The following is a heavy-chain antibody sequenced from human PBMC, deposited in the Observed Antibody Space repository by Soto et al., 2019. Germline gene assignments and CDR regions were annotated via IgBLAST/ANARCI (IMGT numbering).Heavy chain of an antibody. D-gene: IGHD2-2*01. J-gene: IGHJ5*02. V-gene: IGHV3-23*01. CDR1: GFTFSSYA. CDR3: AKDLGYCSSTSCYVTGWFDP. Sequence: SGGSLRLSCAASGFTFSSYAMSWVRQAPGKGLEWVSAISGSGGSTYYADSVKGRFTISRDNSKNTLYLQMNSLRAEDTAVYYCAKDLGYCSSTSCYVTGWFDPWGQGTLVTVSS. CDR2: ISGSGGST.